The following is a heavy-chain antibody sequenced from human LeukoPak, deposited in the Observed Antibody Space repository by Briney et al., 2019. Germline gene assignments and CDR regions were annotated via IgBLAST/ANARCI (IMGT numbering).Heavy chain of an antibody. CDR1: GGSVTSYY. CDR2: IHNSGGT. J-gene: IGHJ3*02. D-gene: IGHD1-26*01. Sequence: SETLSLTCTVSGGSVTSYYWSWIRQPPGEGLEWIAYIHNSGGTNYNPSLKSRVTISVDTSKNQFSLKLRSVTAADMAVYYCVRDWEGFNFDIWGQGTMVTVSS. CDR3: VRDWEGFNFDI. V-gene: IGHV4-59*02.